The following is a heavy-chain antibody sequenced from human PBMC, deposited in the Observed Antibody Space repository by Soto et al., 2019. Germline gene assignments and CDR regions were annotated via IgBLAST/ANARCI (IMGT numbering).Heavy chain of an antibody. CDR1: GFTFSSYG. D-gene: IGHD3-3*01. CDR2: ISYDGSNK. Sequence: QVQLVESGGGVVQPGRSLRLSCAASGFTFSSYGMHWVRQAPGKGLEWVAVISYDGSNKYYADSVKGRFTISRDNSQNTLYQQMNSRRAEDTAVYYCAKDVVRFLEWLAFYGMDVWGQGTTVTVSS. J-gene: IGHJ6*02. CDR3: AKDVVRFLEWLAFYGMDV. V-gene: IGHV3-30*18.